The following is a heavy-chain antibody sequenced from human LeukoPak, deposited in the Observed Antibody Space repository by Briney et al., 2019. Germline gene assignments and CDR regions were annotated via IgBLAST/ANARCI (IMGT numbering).Heavy chain of an antibody. Sequence: PGGSLRLSCAASGFTFSSYAMHWVRQAPGKGLEYVSAISSNGGSTYYANSVKGRFTISRDNSKNTLYLQMGSLRAEDMAAYYCARDRGDSSGYSIFDYWGQGTLVTVSS. CDR2: ISSNGGST. CDR1: GFTFSSYA. CDR3: ARDRGDSSGYSIFDY. V-gene: IGHV3-64*01. J-gene: IGHJ4*02. D-gene: IGHD3-22*01.